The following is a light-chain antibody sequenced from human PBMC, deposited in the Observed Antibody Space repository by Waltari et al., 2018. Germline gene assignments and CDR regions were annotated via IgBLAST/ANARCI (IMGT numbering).Light chain of an antibody. Sequence: QSALTQPASVSGSPGQSITISCTGTSSDVGGYNYVSWYQQYPGKAPTHIIYDVTGRPSGVANRFSGSKSGNTASLTISGLQAEDEGDYHCSSYTSRSTFVIFGGGTKLTVL. CDR3: SSYTSRSTFVI. CDR2: DVT. V-gene: IGLV2-14*03. CDR1: SSDVGGYNY. J-gene: IGLJ2*01.